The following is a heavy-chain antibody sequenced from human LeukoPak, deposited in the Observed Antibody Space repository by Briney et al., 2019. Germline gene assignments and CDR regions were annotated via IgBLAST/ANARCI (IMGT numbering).Heavy chain of an antibody. CDR2: IRSKAYGGTT. D-gene: IGHD3-10*01. CDR3: AKGYGSEHSYYYYYMDV. CDR1: GFTFGDYA. V-gene: IGHV3-49*03. Sequence: PGGSLRLSCTASGFTFGDYAMSWFRQAPGKGLEWVGFIRSKAYGGTTEYAASVKGRFTISRDDSKSIAYLQMNSLRAEDTAVYYCAKGYGSEHSYYYYYMDVWGKGTTVTISS. J-gene: IGHJ6*03.